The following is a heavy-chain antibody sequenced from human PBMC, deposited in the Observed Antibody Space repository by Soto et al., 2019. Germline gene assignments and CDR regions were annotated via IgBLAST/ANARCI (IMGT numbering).Heavy chain of an antibody. V-gene: IGHV4-59*08. J-gene: IGHJ4*02. CDR1: GGSISSYY. D-gene: IGHD3-10*01. CDR2: IYYSGST. Sequence: SETLSLTCTVSGGSISSYYWSWIRQPPGKGLEWIGYIYYSGSTNYNPSLKSRVTISLDTSKNQFSLKLSSVTAADTAVYYCARGEITYYYGSGSYYFDYWGQGTLVTVSS. CDR3: ARGEITYYYGSGSYYFDY.